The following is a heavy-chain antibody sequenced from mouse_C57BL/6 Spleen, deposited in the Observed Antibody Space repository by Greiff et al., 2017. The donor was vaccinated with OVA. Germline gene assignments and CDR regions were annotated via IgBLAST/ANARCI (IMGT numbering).Heavy chain of an antibody. D-gene: IGHD3-2*02. CDR3: ARLGAQANYFDY. CDR1: GYTFTNYW. CDR2: IYPGGGYT. Sequence: VHLVESGAELVRPGTSVKMSCKASGYTFTNYWIGWAKQRPGHGLEWIGDIYPGGGYTNYNEKFKGKATLTADKSSSTAYMQFSSLTSEDSAIYYCARLGAQANYFDYWGQGTTLTVSS. V-gene: IGHV1-63*01. J-gene: IGHJ2*01.